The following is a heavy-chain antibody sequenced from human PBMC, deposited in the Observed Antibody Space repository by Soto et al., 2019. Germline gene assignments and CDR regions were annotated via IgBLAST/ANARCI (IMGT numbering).Heavy chain of an antibody. CDR1: VRSISSYY. CDR2: IHYSRIT. CDR3: ARDEGSSTSLSFDY. Sequence: SETLSLTCTVSVRSISSYYWCWIRQPPGKGLEWIGYIHYSRITNYNPSLKSRVTISVDTSKDQFYLKLSSVTAADTAVYYCARDEGSSTSLSFDYWGQGTLVTVSS. J-gene: IGHJ4*02. V-gene: IGHV4-59*01. D-gene: IGHD2-2*01.